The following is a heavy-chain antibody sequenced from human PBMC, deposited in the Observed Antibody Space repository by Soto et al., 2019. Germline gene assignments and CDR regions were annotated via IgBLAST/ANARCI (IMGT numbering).Heavy chain of an antibody. V-gene: IGHV3-23*01. CDR3: AKNYYFDN. CDR2: INRGVAGI. J-gene: IGHJ4*02. Sequence: EVQLLESGGALVQPGGSLRLSCGASGFTFSAFAMSWVRQAPGKGLEWVSSINRGVAGIYYADSVRGRFTISRDDSKNTLSLQMNSLRAEDTAIYYCAKNYYFDNWGQGALVTVSS. CDR1: GFTFSAFA.